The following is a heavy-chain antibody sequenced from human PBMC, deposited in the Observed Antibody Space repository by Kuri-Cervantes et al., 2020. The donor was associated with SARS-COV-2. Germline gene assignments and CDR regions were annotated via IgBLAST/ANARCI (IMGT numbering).Heavy chain of an antibody. V-gene: IGHV4-39*07. CDR3: ARKFGGSSWYWYFDL. Sequence: SETLSLTCSVFGASIRQTRFSCAWIRQPPGRGLEWIGYSQARGSNSYTPSLKSRVAISVDTSKNQFSLKLSSVTAADTAVYYCARKFGGSSWYWYFDLWGRGTLVTVSS. CDR2: SQARGSN. J-gene: IGHJ2*01. CDR1: GASIRQTRFS. D-gene: IGHD6-13*01.